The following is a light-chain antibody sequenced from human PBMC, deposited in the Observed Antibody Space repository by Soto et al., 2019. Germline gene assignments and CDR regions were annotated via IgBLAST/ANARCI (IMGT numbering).Light chain of an antibody. V-gene: IGKV3-20*01. CDR2: GAS. CDR3: QQYGSSPPFT. CDR1: QSVSSSY. J-gene: IGKJ3*01. Sequence: EIVLTQSPGTLSLTTGESATLSCRASQSVSSSYLAWYQQKPGQAPRLLIYGASSRATGIPDRFSGSGSGTDFTLTISRLEPVDFAVYYCQQYGSSPPFTFGPGTKVDIK.